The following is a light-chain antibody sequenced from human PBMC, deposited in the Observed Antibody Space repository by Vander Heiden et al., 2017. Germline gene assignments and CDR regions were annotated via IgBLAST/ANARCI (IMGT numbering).Light chain of an antibody. J-gene: IGKJ4*01. Sequence: DIQMTQSPSSLSASVGDRVTITCRASQYISNYLKWYQQKPGKAPKLLIYAASNLQSGVPSRFSGSGSGTDFTLTISSLQPEDFATYYCQQSFTTPITFGGGTKVEIK. CDR2: AAS. V-gene: IGKV1-39*01. CDR3: QQSFTTPIT. CDR1: QYISNY.